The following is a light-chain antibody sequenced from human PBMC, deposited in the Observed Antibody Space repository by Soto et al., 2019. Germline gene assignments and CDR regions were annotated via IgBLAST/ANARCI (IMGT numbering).Light chain of an antibody. CDR1: SSDVGGYNY. V-gene: IGLV2-8*01. Sequence: QSALTQPPSASGSPGQSVTISCTGTSSDVGGYNYVSWYQQHPGKAPKLMIYEVSKRPSGVPDRFSGSKSGNTASLTVSGLQAEDEADYYCSSYAGNLYVFGTGTKVTV. CDR2: EVS. CDR3: SSYAGNLYV. J-gene: IGLJ1*01.